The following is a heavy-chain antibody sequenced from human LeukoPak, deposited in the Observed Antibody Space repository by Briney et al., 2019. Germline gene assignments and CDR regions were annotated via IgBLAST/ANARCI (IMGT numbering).Heavy chain of an antibody. CDR2: IESSSSYI. J-gene: IGHJ4*02. Sequence: GGSLRLSCAASGFTFSTYSMNWVRQAPGKGLEWVSSIESSSSYIHYADSVKGRFTISRDNAKNSMYLEMNSLRAEDTAVYYCAREGAKRGYSGYDAMYWGQGTLVIVSS. D-gene: IGHD5-12*01. CDR3: AREGAKRGYSGYDAMY. V-gene: IGHV3-21*06. CDR1: GFTFSTYS.